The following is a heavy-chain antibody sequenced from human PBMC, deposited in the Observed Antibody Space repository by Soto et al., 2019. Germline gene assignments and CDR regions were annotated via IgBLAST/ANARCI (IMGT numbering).Heavy chain of an antibody. CDR1: GGSFSGYY. CDR2: INHSGST. CDR3: ARAWIITTIDY. V-gene: IGHV4-34*01. J-gene: IGHJ4*02. Sequence: TSETLSLTCAVYGGSFSGYYWSWIRQPPGKGLEWIGEINHSGSTNYNPSPKSRVTISVDTSKNQFSLKLSPVTAADTAVYYCARAWIITTIDYWGQGTLVTVSS. D-gene: IGHD3-22*01.